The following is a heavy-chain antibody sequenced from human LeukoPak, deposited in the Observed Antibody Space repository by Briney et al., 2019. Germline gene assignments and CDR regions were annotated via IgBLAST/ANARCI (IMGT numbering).Heavy chain of an antibody. J-gene: IGHJ4*02. CDR2: ISSSGSTI. Sequence: PGGSLRLSCAASGFTFSSYEMNWARQAPGKGLEWVSYISSSGSTIYYADSVKGRFTISRDNAKNSLYLQMNSLRAEDTAVYYCASSGYSSGWYNDYWGQGTLVTVSS. D-gene: IGHD6-19*01. CDR3: ASSGYSSGWYNDY. CDR1: GFTFSSYE. V-gene: IGHV3-48*03.